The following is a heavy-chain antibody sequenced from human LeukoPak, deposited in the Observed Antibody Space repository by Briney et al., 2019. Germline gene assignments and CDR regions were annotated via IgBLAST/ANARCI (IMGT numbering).Heavy chain of an antibody. CDR1: GYSFTSFW. D-gene: IGHD6-13*01. V-gene: IGHV5-10-1*01. Sequence: GESLKISCKGSGYSFTSFWISWVRQMPGKGLEWMGRIDPSDSYTSYSPSFQGHVTISADRSISTAYLQWSSLKASDTAVYYCARDGGSSWSYNFDYWGQGTQVTVSS. CDR2: IDPSDSYT. CDR3: ARDGGSSWSYNFDY. J-gene: IGHJ4*02.